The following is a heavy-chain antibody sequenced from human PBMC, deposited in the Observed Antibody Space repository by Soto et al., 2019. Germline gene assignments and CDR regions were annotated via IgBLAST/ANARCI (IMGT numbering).Heavy chain of an antibody. D-gene: IGHD2-2*01. V-gene: IGHV1-3*01. CDR1: GYTFTSYA. CDR3: ARRRYCSSTSCEYYYGMDV. J-gene: IGHJ6*02. CDR2: INAGNGNT. Sequence: QVQLVQSGAEVKKPGASVKVSCKASGYTFTSYAMHWVRQAPGQRLEWMGRINAGNGNTKYSQKFQGRVTITRDTSAGTAYMELSSLRSEDTAVYYCARRRYCSSTSCEYYYGMDVWGQGTTVTVSS.